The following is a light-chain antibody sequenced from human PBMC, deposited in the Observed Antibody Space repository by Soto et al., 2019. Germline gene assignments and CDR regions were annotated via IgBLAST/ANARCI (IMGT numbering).Light chain of an antibody. CDR2: GND. J-gene: IGLJ2*01. V-gene: IGLV1-51*01. CDR1: SSNIGKNF. CDR3: VAWDDSLSAVV. Sequence: QSVLTQPPSLSAAPGQRVTISCSGSSSNIGKNFVSWYQHLPGTVPKILIYGNDERISGIPDRFSGSKSGTSATLGISGLQTGDAADYYCVAWDDSLSAVVFGGGTKLTVL.